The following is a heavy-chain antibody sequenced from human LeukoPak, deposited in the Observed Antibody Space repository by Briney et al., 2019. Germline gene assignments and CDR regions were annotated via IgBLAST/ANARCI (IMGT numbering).Heavy chain of an antibody. J-gene: IGHJ6*02. CDR1: GGSTSSYY. D-gene: IGHD5-18*01. CDR2: IYYSGST. Sequence: PSETLSLTCTVSGGSTSSYYWSWIRQPPGKGLEWIGYIYYSGSTNYNPSLKSRVTKSVDTSKNQFSLKLSSVTAADTAVYYCARQRRGYSYGYYYYYGMDVWGQGTTVTVSS. V-gene: IGHV4-59*08. CDR3: ARQRRGYSYGYYYYYGMDV.